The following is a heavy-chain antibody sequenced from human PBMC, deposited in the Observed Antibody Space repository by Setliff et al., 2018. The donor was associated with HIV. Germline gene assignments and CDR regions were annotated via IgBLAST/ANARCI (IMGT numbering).Heavy chain of an antibody. CDR3: AKSYGSGWSADTFDI. CDR1: GGSISSGGYS. D-gene: IGHD6-19*01. Sequence: SETLSLTCAVSGGSISSGGYSWSWIRQPPGKGLEWIGYIYHSGSTYYNPSPKSRVTISVDRSKSQFSLKLSSVTAADTAMYYCAKSYGSGWSADTFDIWGQGTVVTVSS. J-gene: IGHJ3*02. V-gene: IGHV4-30-2*01. CDR2: IYHSGST.